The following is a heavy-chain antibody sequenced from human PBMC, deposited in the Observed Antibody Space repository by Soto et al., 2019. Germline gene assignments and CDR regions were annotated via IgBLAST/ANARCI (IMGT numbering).Heavy chain of an antibody. CDR2: ISGSGGST. CDR3: AKDRNRLLLHNWFDP. V-gene: IGHV3-23*01. CDR1: GFTFSSYA. D-gene: IGHD2-15*01. Sequence: GGSLRLSCAASGFTFSSYAMSWVRQAPGKGLEWVSAISGSGGSTYYADSVKGRFTISRDNSKNTLYLQMNSLRAEDTAVYYCAKDRNRLLLHNWFDPWGQGTLVTVSS. J-gene: IGHJ5*02.